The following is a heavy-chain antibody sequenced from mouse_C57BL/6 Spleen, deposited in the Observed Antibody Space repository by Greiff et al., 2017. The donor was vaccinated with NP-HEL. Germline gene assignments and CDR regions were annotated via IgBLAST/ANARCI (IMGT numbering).Heavy chain of an antibody. D-gene: IGHD1-1*02. CDR3: ARRGGSAMDY. CDR1: GYTFTSYW. J-gene: IGHJ4*01. V-gene: IGHV1-61*01. Sequence: VQLQQPGAELVRPGSSVKLSCKASGYTFTSYWMDWVKQRPGQGLEWIGNLYPSDSETHYNQNFKDKATLTVDKSSSTAYMQLSSLTSEDSAVYYCARRGGSAMDYWGQGTSVTVSS. CDR2: LYPSDSET.